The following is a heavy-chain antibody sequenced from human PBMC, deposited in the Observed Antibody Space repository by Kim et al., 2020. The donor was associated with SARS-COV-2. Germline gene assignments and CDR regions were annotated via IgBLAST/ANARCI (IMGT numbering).Heavy chain of an antibody. CDR2: IMQDGSDK. Sequence: GGSLRLSCAASGFTFEHYYMSWVRQAPGKGLEWVANIMQDGSDKFYVDSVKGRFTISSDNAKSSLYLQLNNLRVEDTAIYYCARVKTGTTPLFDSWGLGTLVTVSS. J-gene: IGHJ5*01. D-gene: IGHD1-1*01. CDR3: ARVKTGTTPLFDS. CDR1: GFTFEHYY. V-gene: IGHV3-7*01.